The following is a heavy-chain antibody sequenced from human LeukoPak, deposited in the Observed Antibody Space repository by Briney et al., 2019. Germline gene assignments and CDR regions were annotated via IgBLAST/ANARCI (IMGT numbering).Heavy chain of an antibody. J-gene: IGHJ4*02. Sequence: GGSLRLSCAASGFTFSSYQLNWVRQAPGKGLEWVSYISRSGSTKNYADSVRGRFTISRDNATNSLYLQMNSLRAEDTAVYYCARDEGSSWYIDYWGQGTLVTVSS. CDR1: GFTFSSYQ. CDR3: ARDEGSSWYIDY. CDR2: ISRSGSTK. V-gene: IGHV3-48*03. D-gene: IGHD6-13*01.